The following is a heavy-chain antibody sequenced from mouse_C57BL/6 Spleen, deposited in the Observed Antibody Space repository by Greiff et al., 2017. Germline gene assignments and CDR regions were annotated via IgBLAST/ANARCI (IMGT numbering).Heavy chain of an antibody. D-gene: IGHD1-1*01. Sequence: VQLQQSGAELVKPGASVKLSCTASGFNIKDYYMHWVKQRIEQGLEWIGRMDPEDGETKYAPKFQGKATITADTSSNTAYLQLSSLTSEDTAVYYCALDYYGSSLAYWGQGTTLTVSS. CDR3: ALDYYGSSLAY. CDR2: MDPEDGET. J-gene: IGHJ2*01. V-gene: IGHV14-2*01. CDR1: GFNIKDYY.